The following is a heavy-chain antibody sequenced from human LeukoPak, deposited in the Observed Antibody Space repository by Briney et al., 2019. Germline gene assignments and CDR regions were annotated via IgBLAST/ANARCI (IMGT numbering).Heavy chain of an antibody. CDR3: ARGGGSSGWQFDH. D-gene: IGHD6-19*01. CDR1: GGSISSGSYY. J-gene: IGHJ4*02. Sequence: SETLSLTCTVSGGSISSGSYYWSWIRQPAGKGLEWIGRIYTSGSTNYNPSLKSRVTTSVDTSKNQFSLKLSSVTAADTAVYYCARGGGSSGWQFDHWGQGTLVTVSS. CDR2: IYTSGST. V-gene: IGHV4-61*02.